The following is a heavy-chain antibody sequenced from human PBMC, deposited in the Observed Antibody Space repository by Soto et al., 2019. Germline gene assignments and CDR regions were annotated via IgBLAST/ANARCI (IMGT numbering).Heavy chain of an antibody. Sequence: QVQLQESGPGLVKPSETLSLTCTVSGGSISSYYWSWIRQPPGKGLAWIGYIYYSGSTNYNPSLKSRVTISVDTSKNQCSLKLSSVTAADTAVYYCARVKADGDSYFDYWGQGTLVTVSS. V-gene: IGHV4-59*01. J-gene: IGHJ4*02. CDR3: ARVKADGDSYFDY. D-gene: IGHD4-17*01. CDR1: GGSISSYY. CDR2: IYYSGST.